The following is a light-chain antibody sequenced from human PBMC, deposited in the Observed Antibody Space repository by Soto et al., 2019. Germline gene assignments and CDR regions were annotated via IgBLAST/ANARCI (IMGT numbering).Light chain of an antibody. CDR2: KAA. J-gene: IGKJ1*01. CDR3: QHYNSFSRT. V-gene: IGKV1-5*03. CDR1: DNIVHW. Sequence: IQRSDSPSTLSASVVDRGAITCRASDNIVHWVAWYQQKPGKAPKLLIYKAANLADEVPSRFAGSGSGTDFTPTPTRLQPDDFATYYCQHYNSFSRTFGQGTKVHI.